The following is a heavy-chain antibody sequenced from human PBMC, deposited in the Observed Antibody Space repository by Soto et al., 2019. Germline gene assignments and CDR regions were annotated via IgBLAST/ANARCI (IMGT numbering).Heavy chain of an antibody. CDR3: ARGQTSSGWYRGHWFDP. Sequence: QVQLQESGPGLVKPSQTLSLTCTVSGGSISSGGYYWSWIRQHPGKGLEWIGYIYYSGSTYYNPSRQGRVTISVDTSKHQFALKLSSVTAADTAVYYRARGQTSSGWYRGHWFDPWGQGTLVTVSS. CDR1: GGSISSGGYY. J-gene: IGHJ5*02. CDR2: IYYSGST. D-gene: IGHD6-19*01. V-gene: IGHV4-31*03.